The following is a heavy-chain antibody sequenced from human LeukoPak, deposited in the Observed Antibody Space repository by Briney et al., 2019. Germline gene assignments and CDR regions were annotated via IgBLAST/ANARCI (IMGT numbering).Heavy chain of an antibody. CDR1: GFTFSSYA. CDR3: ARAPEMASKFYYYGMDV. J-gene: IGHJ6*02. D-gene: IGHD5-24*01. V-gene: IGHV3-30*04. Sequence: GRSLRLSCAASGFTFSSYAMHWVRQAPGKGLEWVAVISYDGSNKYYADSVKGRFTISRDNSKNTLYLQMKSLRAEDTAVYYCARAPEMASKFYYYGMDVWGQGTTVTVSS. CDR2: ISYDGSNK.